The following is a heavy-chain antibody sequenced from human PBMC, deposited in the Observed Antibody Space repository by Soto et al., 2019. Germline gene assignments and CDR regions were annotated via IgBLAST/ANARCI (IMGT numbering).Heavy chain of an antibody. V-gene: IGHV4-61*01. J-gene: IGHJ6*02. CDR3: ARFVRSCSGTTCYTRADV. CDR2: IYSSGST. D-gene: IGHD2-2*02. CDR1: GGSVSSDTHY. Sequence: QVKLQESGPGLVKPSETLSLTCTVSGGSVSSDTHYWSWIRQPPGKRLEWIGFIYSSGSTNYNPSLKRRVTMSVDTSKNQFSLKLRSVIVADTAVYHCARFVRSCSGTTCYTRADVWGQGTTVTVSS.